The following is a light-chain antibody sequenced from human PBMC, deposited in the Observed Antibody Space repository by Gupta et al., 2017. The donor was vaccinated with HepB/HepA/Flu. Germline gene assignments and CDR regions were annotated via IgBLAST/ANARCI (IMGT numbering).Light chain of an antibody. V-gene: IGKV3-15*01. CDR1: QSISGN. Sequence: ETLMTQSPATLPVSPGERATLSCRASQSISGNFAWYQQKPGQLPRLLVYGASTRATGVPARFSGSGSGTAFTLAISGLQSEDFAVYYCQQYNNWPWTFGEGTKLEIK. J-gene: IGKJ1*01. CDR2: GAS. CDR3: QQYNNWPWT.